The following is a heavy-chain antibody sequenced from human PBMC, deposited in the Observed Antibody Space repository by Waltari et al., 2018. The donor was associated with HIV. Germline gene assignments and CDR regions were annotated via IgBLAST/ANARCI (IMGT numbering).Heavy chain of an antibody. J-gene: IGHJ6*02. CDR1: GYSFTSYW. D-gene: IGHD3-22*01. V-gene: IGHV5-51*01. CDR3: ARTYDSSGPEYGMDV. CDR2: IYPGNSET. Sequence: EVQLVQSGAEVKKPGESLKISCKGSGYSFTSYWIGWVRQMPGKGLEWMGFIYPGNSETRYSPSFQGKVTISADKSISTAYLQWSSLKASDTAMYYCARTYDSSGPEYGMDVWGQGTTVTVSS.